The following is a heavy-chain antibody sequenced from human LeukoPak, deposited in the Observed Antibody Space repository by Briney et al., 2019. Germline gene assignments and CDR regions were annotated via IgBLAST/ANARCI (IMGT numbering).Heavy chain of an antibody. CDR2: TGSGSSYI. CDR1: GFTFDDYG. CDR3: ARDGTGGGAFDI. V-gene: IGHV3-21*01. Sequence: GGSLRLSCAASGFTFDDYGMNWVRQAPGKGLEWVSSTGSGSSYIYYADSVKGRFTISRDNAKNSLYLQMNSLRAEDTAVYYCARDGTGGGAFDIWGQGTMVTVSS. D-gene: IGHD6-13*01. J-gene: IGHJ3*02.